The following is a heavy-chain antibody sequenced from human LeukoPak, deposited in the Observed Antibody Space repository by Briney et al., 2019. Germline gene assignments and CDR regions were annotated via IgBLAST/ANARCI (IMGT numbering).Heavy chain of an antibody. D-gene: IGHD4-17*01. J-gene: IGHJ4*02. CDR2: INHSGST. CDR1: GGSFSGYY. Sequence: SETLSLTCAVYGGSFSGYYWSWIRQPPGKGLEWIGEINHSGSTNYNPSLKSRVTISVDTSKNQFSLKLSSVTAADTAVYYRARGDGDMFDYWGQGTLVTVSS. V-gene: IGHV4-34*01. CDR3: ARGDGDMFDY.